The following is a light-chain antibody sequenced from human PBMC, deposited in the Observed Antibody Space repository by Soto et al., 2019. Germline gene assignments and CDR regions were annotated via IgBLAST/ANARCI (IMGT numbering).Light chain of an antibody. CDR3: QQYGSSTPLT. CDR1: QSVWNNY. J-gene: IGKJ4*01. Sequence: EMVLTQSPGTLSLSPGESATLSCRASQSVWNNYLAWYQQKPGQAPRLLISGASRRASGIPDRFSGSGSGTDFTLTIARLEPEDFAVYYCQQYGSSTPLTFGGGTMVEI. V-gene: IGKV3-20*01. CDR2: GAS.